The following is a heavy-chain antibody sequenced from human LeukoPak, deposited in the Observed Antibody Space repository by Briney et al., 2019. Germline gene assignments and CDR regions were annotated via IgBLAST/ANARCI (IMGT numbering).Heavy chain of an antibody. V-gene: IGHV3-48*04. CDR2: VGISSGNT. Sequence: GGCLRPSCAAAGFTFGVYSMNWVSQVPGNGLEWISYVGISSGNTKYADSVKGRFTISGDSAKNSVFLQMNSLRVEDTAVYYCARDHRYAFDNWGQGTLVTVSS. CDR3: ARDHRYAFDN. CDR1: GFTFGVYS. J-gene: IGHJ4*02. D-gene: IGHD5-12*01.